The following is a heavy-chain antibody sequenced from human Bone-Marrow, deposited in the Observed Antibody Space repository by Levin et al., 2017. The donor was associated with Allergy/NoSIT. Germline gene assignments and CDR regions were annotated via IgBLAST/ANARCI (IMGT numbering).Heavy chain of an antibody. J-gene: IGHJ4*02. D-gene: IGHD4-17*01. V-gene: IGHV4-34*01. Sequence: SETLSLTCAVYGGSFSGYYWSWIRQPPGKGLEWIGEINHSGSTNYNPSLKSRVTISVDTSKNQFSLKLSSVTAADTAVYYCARYVDGDYGDYYYFDYWGQGTLVTVSS. CDR3: ARYVDGDYGDYYYFDY. CDR2: INHSGST. CDR1: GGSFSGYY.